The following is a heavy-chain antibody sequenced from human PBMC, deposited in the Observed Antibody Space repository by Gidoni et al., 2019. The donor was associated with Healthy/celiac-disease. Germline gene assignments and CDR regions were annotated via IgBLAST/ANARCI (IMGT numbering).Heavy chain of an antibody. D-gene: IGHD1-26*01. CDR3: ARGWGSHLYYFDY. J-gene: IGHJ4*02. CDR2: ISYDGSNK. CDR1: GFTFSSYA. V-gene: IGHV3-30*04. Sequence: QVQLVESGGCVVQPGRSLRLSCAASGFTFSSYAMHWVRQAPGKGLEWVEVISYDGSNKYYADSVKGRFTISRDNSKNTLYLKMNSLRAEETAVYYCARGWGSHLYYFDYWGQGTLVTVSS.